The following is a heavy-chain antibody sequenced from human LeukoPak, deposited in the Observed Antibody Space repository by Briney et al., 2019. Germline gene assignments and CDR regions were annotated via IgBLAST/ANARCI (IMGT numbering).Heavy chain of an antibody. J-gene: IGHJ4*02. CDR3: AKRLTDSNWHYFDY. V-gene: IGHV3-30*18. CDR2: ISYDGSNK. CDR1: GFTFSSYG. D-gene: IGHD1-1*01. Sequence: GKSLRLSCAASGFTFSSYGMHWVRQAPGKGLEWVAVISYDGSNKYYADSVKGRFTISRDNSKNTLYLQMNSLRAEDTAVYYCAKRLTDSNWHYFDYWGQGTLVTVSS.